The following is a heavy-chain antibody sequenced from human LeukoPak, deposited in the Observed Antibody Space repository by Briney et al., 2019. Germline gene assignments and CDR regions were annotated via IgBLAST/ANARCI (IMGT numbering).Heavy chain of an antibody. CDR2: ISAYNGNT. CDR1: GYTFTGYY. V-gene: IGHV1-18*04. D-gene: IGHD2-15*01. Sequence: GASVKVSCKASGYTFTGYYMHWVRQAPGQGLEWMGWISAYNGNTNYAQKLQGRVTMTTDTSTSTAYMELRSLRSDDTAVYYCAREGYCSGGSCPDFDYWGQGTLVTVSS. J-gene: IGHJ4*02. CDR3: AREGYCSGGSCPDFDY.